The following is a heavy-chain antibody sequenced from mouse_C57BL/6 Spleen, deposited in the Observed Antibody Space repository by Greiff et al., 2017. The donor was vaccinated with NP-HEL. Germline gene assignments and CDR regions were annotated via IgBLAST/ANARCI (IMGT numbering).Heavy chain of an antibody. V-gene: IGHV1-82*01. CDR1: GYAFSSSW. J-gene: IGHJ3*01. CDR2: IYPGDGDT. D-gene: IGHD1-1*01. Sequence: VQLQQSGPELVKPGASVKISCKASGYAFSSSWMNWVKQRPGKGLEWIGRIYPGDGDTNYNGKFKGKATLTADKSSGTAYMQLSSLTSEDSAVYFSARGTTVPPAWFAYWGQGNLVTVSA. CDR3: ARGTTVPPAWFAY.